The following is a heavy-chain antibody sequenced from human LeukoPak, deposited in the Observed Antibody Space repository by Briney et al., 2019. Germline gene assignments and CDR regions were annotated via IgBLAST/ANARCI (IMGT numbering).Heavy chain of an antibody. Sequence: SETLSLTCSVSGGSISSSSYYWGWIRQPPGKGLEWIGEINHSGSTNYNPSLKSRVTISVDTSKNQFSLKLSSVTAADTAVYYCASQQGGGINDYWGQGTLVTVSS. CDR3: ASQQGGGINDY. D-gene: IGHD6-13*01. J-gene: IGHJ4*02. V-gene: IGHV4-39*07. CDR2: INHSGST. CDR1: GGSISSSSYY.